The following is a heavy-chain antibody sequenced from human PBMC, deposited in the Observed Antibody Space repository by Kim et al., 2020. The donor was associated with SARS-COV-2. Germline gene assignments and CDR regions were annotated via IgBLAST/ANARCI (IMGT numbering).Heavy chain of an antibody. CDR2: IYYSGST. Sequence: SETLSLTCTVSGGSISSYYWSWIRQPPGKGLEWIGYIYYSGSTNYNPSLKSRVTISVDTSKNQFSLKLSSVTAADTAVYYCASAAPPDYYDSSGYYDYWGQGTLVTVSS. CDR3: ASAAPPDYYDSSGYYDY. V-gene: IGHV4-59*01. CDR1: GGSISSYY. J-gene: IGHJ4*02. D-gene: IGHD3-22*01.